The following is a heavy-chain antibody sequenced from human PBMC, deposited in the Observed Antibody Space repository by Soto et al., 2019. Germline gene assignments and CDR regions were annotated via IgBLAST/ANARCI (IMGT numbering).Heavy chain of an antibody. J-gene: IGHJ6*02. CDR3: ARCIGWRDYYYYGMDV. Sequence: PGGSLRLSCAASGFTFSSYGMHWVRQAPGKGLEWVAVIWYDGSNKYYADSVKGRFTISRDNSKNTLYLQMNSLRAEDTAVYYCARCIGWRDYYYYGMDVWGQGTTVTVSS. D-gene: IGHD6-19*01. CDR1: GFTFSSYG. V-gene: IGHV3-33*01. CDR2: IWYDGSNK.